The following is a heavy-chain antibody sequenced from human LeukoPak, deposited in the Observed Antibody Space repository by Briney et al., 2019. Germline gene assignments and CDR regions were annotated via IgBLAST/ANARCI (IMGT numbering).Heavy chain of an antibody. CDR1: GYTFTSYD. J-gene: IGHJ4*02. D-gene: IGHD5-18*01. CDR3: ARESGYSYGFDY. Sequence: GASVKVSCKASGYTFTSYDINWVRQATGQGLEWMGWMNPNSGNTGYAQKFQGRVTMTRDTSISTAYMELSRLRSDDTAVYYCARESGYSYGFDYWGQGTLVTVSS. CDR2: MNPNSGNT. V-gene: IGHV1-8*02.